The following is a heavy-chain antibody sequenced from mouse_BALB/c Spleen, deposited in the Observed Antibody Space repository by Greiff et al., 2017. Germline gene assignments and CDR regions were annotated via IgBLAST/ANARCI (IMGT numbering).Heavy chain of an antibody. D-gene: IGHD2-3*01. J-gene: IGHJ3*01. CDR2: ISYSGST. CDR1: GDSITSGY. V-gene: IGHV3-8*02. Sequence: EVMLVESGPSLVKPSQTLSLTCSVTGDSITSGYWNWIRKFPGNKLEYMGYISYSGSTYYNPSLKSRISITRDTSKNQYYLQLNSVTTEDTATYYCARTEDGYYSWFAYWGQGTLVTVSA. CDR3: ARTEDGYYSWFAY.